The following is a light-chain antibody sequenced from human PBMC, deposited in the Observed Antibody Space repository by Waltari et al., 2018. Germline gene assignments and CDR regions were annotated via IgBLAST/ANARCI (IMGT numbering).Light chain of an antibody. J-gene: IGKJ1*01. CDR3: QQYNTNSPWT. V-gene: IGKV1-5*03. Sequence: DIQMTQSPSTLSAPVGDRVTITCRASQSISSWLAWYQQKPGKAPKLLIYKASTLGRGIPSRFSGSGSGTEFTLTISSLQPDDFATYYCQQYNTNSPWTFGQGTKVEIK. CDR1: QSISSW. CDR2: KAS.